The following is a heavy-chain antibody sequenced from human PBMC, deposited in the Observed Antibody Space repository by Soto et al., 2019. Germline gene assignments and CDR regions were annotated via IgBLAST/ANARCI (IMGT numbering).Heavy chain of an antibody. CDR2: IYPGDSET. CDR1: GYPFDSNW. CDR3: ARLLDYWGEPHYFDS. J-gene: IGHJ4*02. V-gene: IGHV5-51*01. D-gene: IGHD3-16*01. Sequence: PGESLKIYCQTEGYPFDSNWLGWVLQMTGKGLAWMGIIYPGDSETRYSPSFQGQVTISVDRSFKTAYLQWRSLQASDTAMYYCARLLDYWGEPHYFDSWGQGTAVTVSS.